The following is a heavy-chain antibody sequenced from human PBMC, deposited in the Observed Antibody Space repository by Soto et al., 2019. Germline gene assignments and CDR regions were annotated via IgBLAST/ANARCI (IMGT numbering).Heavy chain of an antibody. CDR2: ISYDGVNK. CDR1: GFTFSTYG. V-gene: IGHV3-30*18. D-gene: IGHD1-1*01. Sequence: QVQLVESGGGVVQPGRSLRLSCAASGFTFSTYGMHWVRQAPGKGLEWVAVISYDGVNKYYADSVKGRLTISRDNSKNSLYLQMNSLRAEVTAVYYCAKSVYNWNVVFFDYWGQGTLVTVSS. CDR3: AKSVYNWNVVFFDY. J-gene: IGHJ4*02.